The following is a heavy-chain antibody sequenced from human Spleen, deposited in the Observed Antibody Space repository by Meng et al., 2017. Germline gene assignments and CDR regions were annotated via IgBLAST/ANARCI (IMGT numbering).Heavy chain of an antibody. CDR3: AITRWSYYDFWSTYDMDV. D-gene: IGHD3-3*01. CDR2: ISGSGGNT. CDR1: GFSFNKAW. J-gene: IGHJ6*02. Sequence: GGSLRLSCAASGFSFNKAWMSWVRQAPGKGLQWVSAISGSGGNTYYADSVKGRFTISRDNSKNTLYLQMNSLRAEDTAVYYCAITRWSYYDFWSTYDMDVWGQGTKVTSP. V-gene: IGHV3-23*01.